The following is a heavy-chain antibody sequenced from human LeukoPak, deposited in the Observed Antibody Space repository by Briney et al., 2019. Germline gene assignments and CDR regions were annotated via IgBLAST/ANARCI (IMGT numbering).Heavy chain of an antibody. V-gene: IGHV4-4*07. D-gene: IGHD6-25*01. CDR3: AREPWAVMAAAAGAFDI. CDR1: GGSISSYY. Sequence: SETLSLTCTVSGGSISSYYWSWIRQPAGKGLEWIRRIYTSGSTNYNPSLKSRVTMSVDTSKNQFSLKLSSVTAADTAVYYCAREPWAVMAAAAGAFDIWGQGTMVTVSS. J-gene: IGHJ3*02. CDR2: IYTSGST.